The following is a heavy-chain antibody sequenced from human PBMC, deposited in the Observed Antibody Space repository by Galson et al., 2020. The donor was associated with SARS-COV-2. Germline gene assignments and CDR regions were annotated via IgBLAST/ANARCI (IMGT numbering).Heavy chain of an antibody. CDR2: IWYDGSNK. CDR1: GFTFSSYG. J-gene: IGHJ4*02. CDR3: ARGVLGYSSSWEEYYFDY. D-gene: IGHD6-13*01. Sequence: GGPLRLSCEASGFTFSSYGMHWVRQAPGKGREWVAVIWYDGSNKDYADSVKGRFTISRDNSKNTLYLQMNSLRAEDTAVYYCARGVLGYSSSWEEYYFDYWGQGTLVTVSS. V-gene: IGHV3-33*01.